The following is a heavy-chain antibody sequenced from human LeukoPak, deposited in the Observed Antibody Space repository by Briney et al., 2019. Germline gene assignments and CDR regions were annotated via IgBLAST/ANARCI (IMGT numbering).Heavy chain of an antibody. CDR3: ARAAGYCTNAVCWTGFDY. CDR2: INWNGGST. J-gene: IGHJ4*02. V-gene: IGHV3-20*04. CDR1: GFTFEAYT. D-gene: IGHD2-8*01. Sequence: GGSLRLSCAASGFTFEAYTMHWVRQAPGKGLEWVSGINWNGGSTTYADSVKGRFTISRDNAENSLYLQMNSLRAEDTALYYCARAAGYCTNAVCWTGFDYWGQGTLVTVSS.